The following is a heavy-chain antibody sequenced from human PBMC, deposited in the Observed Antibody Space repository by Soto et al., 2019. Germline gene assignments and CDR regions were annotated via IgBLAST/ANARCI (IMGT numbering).Heavy chain of an antibody. CDR3: ARSPRAVVVAADKRLDWFDP. J-gene: IGHJ5*02. CDR1: GYTFTSYY. Sequence: ASVKVSCKASGYTFTSYYMHWVRQAPGQGLEWMGIINPSGGSTSYAQKFQGRVTMTRDTSTSTVYMELSSLRSEDTAVYYCARSPRAVVVAADKRLDWFDPWGQGTLVTVSS. V-gene: IGHV1-46*01. D-gene: IGHD2-15*01. CDR2: INPSGGST.